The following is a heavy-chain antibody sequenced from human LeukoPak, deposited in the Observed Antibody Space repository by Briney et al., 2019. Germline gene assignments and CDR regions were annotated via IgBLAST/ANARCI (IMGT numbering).Heavy chain of an antibody. J-gene: IGHJ4*02. CDR1: GFTFSSYA. D-gene: IGHD1-1*01. Sequence: PGGSLRLSCAASGFTFSSYAMSWVRQAPGKGLEWVSAISGSGVSTYYADSVKGRFTISRDKSKSTLYLQMNSLKASDTAMYYCARGDRVDGTTIITNHFDYWGQGTLVTVSS. CDR3: ARGDRVDGTTIITNHFDY. V-gene: IGHV3-23*01. CDR2: ISGSGVST.